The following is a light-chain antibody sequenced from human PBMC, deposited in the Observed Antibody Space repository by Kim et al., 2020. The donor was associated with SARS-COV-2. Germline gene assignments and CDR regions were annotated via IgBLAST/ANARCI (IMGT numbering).Light chain of an antibody. CDR2: DNN. CDR1: SSNIGNNY. Sequence: QKVTISCSGRSSNIGNNYVSWYQQLPGTAPKLLIYDNNKRPSGIPDRFSGSKSGTSATLGITGLQTGDEADYYCGTWDSSLSAGVVFGGGTQLTVL. J-gene: IGLJ2*01. CDR3: GTWDSSLSAGVV. V-gene: IGLV1-51*01.